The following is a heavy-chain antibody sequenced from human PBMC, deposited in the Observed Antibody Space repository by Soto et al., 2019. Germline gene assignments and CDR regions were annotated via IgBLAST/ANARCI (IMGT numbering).Heavy chain of an antibody. Sequence: EVQLVESGGGLIQPGGSLRLSCAVSGFTVSNNYMSWVRQAPGKGLEGVSVIYSGGYTAYGDSVKGRFTISRDNSKNTLILKMKTLGAAESALFYCANPPGGGGYWGQGTLVTVSS. CDR2: IYSGGYT. D-gene: IGHD3-10*01. J-gene: IGHJ4*02. CDR1: GFTVSNNY. CDR3: ANPPGGGGY. V-gene: IGHV3-53*01.